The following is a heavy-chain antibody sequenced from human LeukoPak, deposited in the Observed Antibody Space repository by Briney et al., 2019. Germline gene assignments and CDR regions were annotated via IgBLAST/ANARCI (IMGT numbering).Heavy chain of an antibody. CDR3: ARDKLVPPGPMFGGMDV. V-gene: IGHV4-4*07. J-gene: IGHJ6*02. D-gene: IGHD3-10*02. CDR1: GASISSYY. CDR2: IYTSGST. Sequence: SETLSLTCTVSGASISSYYWSWIRQPAGKGLEWIGRIYTSGSTNYNPSLKSRVTMSVDTSKNQFSLKLSSVTAADTAVYYCARDKLVPPGPMFGGMDVWGQGTTVTVSS.